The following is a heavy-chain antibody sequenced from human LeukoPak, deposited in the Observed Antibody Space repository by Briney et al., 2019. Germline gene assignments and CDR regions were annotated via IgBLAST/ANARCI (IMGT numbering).Heavy chain of an antibody. D-gene: IGHD1-26*01. V-gene: IGHV4-59*08. J-gene: IGHJ4*02. CDR3: ARHYVFVSGGSSFDY. CDR1: GGSISGYY. CDR2: IYYNGAT. Sequence: SETLSLTCTVSGGSISGYYWSWIRQTPGKGLEWIGYIYYNGATNYNPSLKTRVTISLDTPKNQFSLKLKSVTASDTAVYYCARHYVFVSGGSSFDYWGLGILVTVSS.